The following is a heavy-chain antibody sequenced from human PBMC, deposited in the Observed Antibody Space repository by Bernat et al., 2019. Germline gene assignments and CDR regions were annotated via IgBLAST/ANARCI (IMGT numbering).Heavy chain of an antibody. V-gene: IGHV1-2*06. CDR2: INPNSGGK. Sequence: QVQLVQSGAEVKKPGASVKVSCKASGYTFTGYYMHWVRQAPGQGLEWMGRINPNSGGKNYAQKLQGRVTMTRDTSISTAYMELSRLRSDDTAVYYCARMVQGVIITGFDCWGQGTLVTVSS. CDR3: ARMVQGVIITGFDC. J-gene: IGHJ4*02. D-gene: IGHD3-10*01. CDR1: GYTFTGYY.